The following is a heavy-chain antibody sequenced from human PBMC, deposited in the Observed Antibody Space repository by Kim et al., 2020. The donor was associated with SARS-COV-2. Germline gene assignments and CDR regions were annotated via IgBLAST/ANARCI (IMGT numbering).Heavy chain of an antibody. CDR3: ARAPYGSGSYYYYYYGM. V-gene: IGHV3-33*08. CDR2: IWYDGSNK. D-gene: IGHD3-10*01. Sequence: GGSLRLSCAASGFTFSSYEMKWVRQAPGKGLEWVAVIWYDGSNKYYADSVKGRFTISRDNSKNTLYLQMNSLRAEDTAVYYCARAPYGSGSYYYYYYGM. CDR1: GFTFSSYE. J-gene: IGHJ6*01.